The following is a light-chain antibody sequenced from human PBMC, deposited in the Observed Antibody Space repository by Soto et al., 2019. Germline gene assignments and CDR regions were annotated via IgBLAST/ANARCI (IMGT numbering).Light chain of an antibody. J-gene: IGKJ4*01. CDR2: GAS. CDR3: QQSNNWPLT. V-gene: IGKV3-15*01. CDR1: QSVSSN. Sequence: EIVMTQSPATLSVSPGERATLSCRASQSVSSNLAWYQQKPGQAPRLLIYGASTRATDIPARFSGSGSGTEFTLTISSLQSEDFAVYYCQQSNNWPLTFGGGTKVDIK.